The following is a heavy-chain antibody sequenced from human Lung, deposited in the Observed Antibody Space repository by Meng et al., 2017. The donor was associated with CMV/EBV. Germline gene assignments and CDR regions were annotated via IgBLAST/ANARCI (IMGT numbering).Heavy chain of an antibody. CDR1: GFIFSIYG. J-gene: IGHJ4*02. CDR2: IWYDGSEK. Sequence: ASGFIFSIYGMHWVRQAPGKGLEWVAVIWYDGSEKYYADSVKGRFIISRDNSRNMLYLQMNSLRAEDTAVYYCAKGAGSVGSIHFDYWGQGTLVTVSS. CDR3: AKGAGSVGSIHFDY. V-gene: IGHV3-33*06. D-gene: IGHD1-26*01.